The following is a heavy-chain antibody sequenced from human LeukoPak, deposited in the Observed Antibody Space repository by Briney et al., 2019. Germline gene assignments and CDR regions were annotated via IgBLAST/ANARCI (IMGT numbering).Heavy chain of an antibody. CDR1: GFTFDDYG. D-gene: IGHD6-13*01. J-gene: IGHJ4*02. CDR2: INWNGGST. V-gene: IGHV3-20*04. Sequence: GGSLRLSCAASGFTFDDYGMSWVRQAPGKGLEWVSGINWNGGSTGYADSVKGRFTISRDNAKNSLYLQMNSLRAEDTAVYYCARDGSYSSSWYFDYWGQGTLVTVSS. CDR3: ARDGSYSSSWYFDY.